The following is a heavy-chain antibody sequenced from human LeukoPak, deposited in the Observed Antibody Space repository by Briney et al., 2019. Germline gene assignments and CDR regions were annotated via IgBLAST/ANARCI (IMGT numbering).Heavy chain of an antibody. D-gene: IGHD3-3*01. V-gene: IGHV1-46*01. Sequence: ASVTVSCKASGYTFTSYYMHWVRQAPAQGIEWMGIINPSGGSTSYAQKFQGRVTMTRDTSTSTVYMELSSLRSEDTAVYYCATATIFGVVILAFDIWGQGAMVTVSS. CDR3: ATATIFGVVILAFDI. J-gene: IGHJ3*02. CDR1: GYTFTSYY. CDR2: INPSGGST.